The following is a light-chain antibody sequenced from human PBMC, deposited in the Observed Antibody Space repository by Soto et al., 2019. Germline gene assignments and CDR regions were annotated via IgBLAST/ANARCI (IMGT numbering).Light chain of an antibody. J-gene: IGKJ1*01. CDR1: QSISSW. V-gene: IGKV1-5*01. Sequence: DIQMTQSPSTLSGSVGDRVSVTCRASQSISSWLAWYQQKPGKAPKLLIYDASSLESGVPSRFSGSGSGTEFTLTISSLQPDDFATYYCQQYNSYWTFCQGTKV. CDR2: DAS. CDR3: QQYNSYWT.